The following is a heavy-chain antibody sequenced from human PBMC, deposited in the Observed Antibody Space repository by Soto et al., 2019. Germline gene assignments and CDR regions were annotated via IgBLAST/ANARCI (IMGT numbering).Heavy chain of an antibody. CDR1: GFTFSTYS. D-gene: IGHD2-2*02. V-gene: IGHV3-21*01. CDR2: ISSRSDI. Sequence: GGSLTLSCVGSGFTFSTYSINWVRQAPGKGLEWVSSISSRSDIYYADSVKGRFTISRDNAKNSVSLQMNSLRAEDTAVYYCAREYTAWPLAYGLDVWGQGTTVTVSS. CDR3: AREYTAWPLAYGLDV. J-gene: IGHJ6*02.